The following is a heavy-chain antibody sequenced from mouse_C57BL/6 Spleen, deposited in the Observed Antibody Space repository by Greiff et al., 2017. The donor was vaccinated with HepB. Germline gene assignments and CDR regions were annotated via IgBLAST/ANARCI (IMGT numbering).Heavy chain of an antibody. D-gene: IGHD2-4*01. J-gene: IGHJ3*01. V-gene: IGHV1-52*01. CDR3: ARSVYYDYDTWFAY. CDR2: IDPSDSET. CDR1: GYTFTSYW. Sequence: QVQLQQPGAELVRPGSSVKLSCKASGYTFTSYWMHWVKQRPIQGLEWIGNIDPSDSETHYNQKFKDKATLTVDKSSSTAYMQLSSLTSEDSAVYYCARSVYYDYDTWFAYWGQGTLVTVSA.